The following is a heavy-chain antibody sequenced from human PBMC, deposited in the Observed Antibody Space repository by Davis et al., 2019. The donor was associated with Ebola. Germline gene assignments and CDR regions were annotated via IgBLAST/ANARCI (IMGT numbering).Heavy chain of an antibody. Sequence: GESLKISCAASGFTFSNHAIHWVRQAPGKGLEWVAVISYDGTNKYYADSAKGRFTISRDKSKNTLFLQMNSLRVEDTATYYCAKDRSSGMYVVAFDMWGQGTMVTVSS. V-gene: IGHV3-30*04. CDR3: AKDRSSGMYVVAFDM. J-gene: IGHJ3*02. CDR2: ISYDGTNK. D-gene: IGHD1-26*01. CDR1: GFTFSNHA.